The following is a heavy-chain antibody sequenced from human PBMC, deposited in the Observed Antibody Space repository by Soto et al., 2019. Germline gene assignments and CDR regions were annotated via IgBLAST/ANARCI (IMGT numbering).Heavy chain of an antibody. Sequence: EVQLAESGGGLVQPGGSLRLSCAASGFTFGNYWMYWVRQAPGKGLVWVSRINSDGSVSSYADSVKGRLTISRDNVKNTLYLQMDSLRVEDTAVYYCARGDCVGGTCYSLAGSFYYYMDVWGKGTTVTVFS. CDR1: GFTFGNYW. J-gene: IGHJ6*03. D-gene: IGHD2-15*01. CDR3: ARGDCVGGTCYSLAGSFYYYMDV. CDR2: INSDGSVS. V-gene: IGHV3-74*01.